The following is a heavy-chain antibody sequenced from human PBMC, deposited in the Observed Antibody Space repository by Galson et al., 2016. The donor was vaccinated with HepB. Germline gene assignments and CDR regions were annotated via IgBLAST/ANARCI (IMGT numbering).Heavy chain of an antibody. CDR1: GLVFSNFG. V-gene: IGHV3-23*01. CDR2: ISTRRTT. J-gene: IGHJ4*02. Sequence: SLRLSCAASGLVFSNFGLSWVRQAPGKGLEWVASISTRRTTYYSDSVKGRFTISRDNSKNTLHLPMNSLKAEDTALYYCAKVALSGLTYFDNWGQGSLVTVSS. CDR3: AKVALSGLTYFDN.